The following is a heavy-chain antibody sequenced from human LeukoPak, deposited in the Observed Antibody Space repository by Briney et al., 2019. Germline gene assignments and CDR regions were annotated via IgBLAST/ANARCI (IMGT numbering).Heavy chain of an antibody. Sequence: GRSLRLSCAASGFTFSSYAMHWVRQAPGKGLEWVAVISYDGSNKYYADSVKGRFTISRDNSKNTLYLQMNSLRAEDTAVYYCGGAMGAGGGGGAYWGQGTLVTVSS. CDR1: GFTFSSYA. CDR2: ISYDGSNK. D-gene: IGHD3-16*01. CDR3: GGAMGAGGGGGAY. V-gene: IGHV3-30*04. J-gene: IGHJ4*02.